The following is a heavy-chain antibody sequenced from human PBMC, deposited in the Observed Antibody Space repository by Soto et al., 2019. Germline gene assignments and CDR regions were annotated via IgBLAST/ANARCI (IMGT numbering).Heavy chain of an antibody. CDR1: GGSFSGYY. V-gene: IGHV4-34*01. Sequence: SETLSLTCVVYGGSFSGYYWSWIRQSPGKGLEWIGGINHRGSTNYNPSLESRVTISVDTSKNQFSLELPSVTAADTAMYYCARDGFCTSTTCRVGNWFDPWGQGTLVTVSS. D-gene: IGHD2-2*01. CDR2: INHRGST. CDR3: ARDGFCTSTTCRVGNWFDP. J-gene: IGHJ5*02.